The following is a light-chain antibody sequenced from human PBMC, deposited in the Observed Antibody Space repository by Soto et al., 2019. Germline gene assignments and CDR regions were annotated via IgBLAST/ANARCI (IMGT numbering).Light chain of an antibody. CDR3: QQSYSTPPT. V-gene: IGKV1-39*01. CDR1: QSISSY. J-gene: IGKJ4*01. CDR2: AAS. Sequence: DIQMTQSPSSLSASVGDRVTITCRASQSISSYLNWYQQKPGKAPKLLIYAASSLQSGVPSRFSGSVSGTDFPLTISRRQPEDFATYYCQQSYSTPPTFGGGTKVEIK.